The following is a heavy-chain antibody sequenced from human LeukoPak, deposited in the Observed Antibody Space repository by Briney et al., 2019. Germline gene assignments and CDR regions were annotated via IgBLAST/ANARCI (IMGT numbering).Heavy chain of an antibody. D-gene: IGHD3-22*01. CDR1: GGSISSYY. Sequence: PAETLSLTCTVSGGSISSYYWSWMRQPPGKGLVWIGYFYYSGSTNYNPPLKRRVTISVDTSKNQFSLKESPVTAADTAVYYCARLLPILRDKGGYLDYWGQGTLVTVSS. CDR2: FYYSGST. V-gene: IGHV4-59*01. CDR3: ARLLPILRDKGGYLDY. J-gene: IGHJ4*02.